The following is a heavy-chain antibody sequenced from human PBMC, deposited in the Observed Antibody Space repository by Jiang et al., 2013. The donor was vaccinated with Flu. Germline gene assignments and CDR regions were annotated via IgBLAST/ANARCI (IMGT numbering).Heavy chain of an antibody. Sequence: MHWVRQAPGKGLEWVAVISYDGSNKYYADSVKGRFTISRDNSKNTLYLQMNSLRAEDTAVYYCARGDNWDAFDIWGQGTMVTVSS. CDR2: ISYDGSNK. J-gene: IGHJ3*02. V-gene: IGHV3-30*04. CDR3: ARGDNWDAFDI. D-gene: IGHD1-1*01.